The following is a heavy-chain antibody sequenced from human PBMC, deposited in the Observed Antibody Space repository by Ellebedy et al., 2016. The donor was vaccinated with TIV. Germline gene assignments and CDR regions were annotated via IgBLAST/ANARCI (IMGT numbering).Heavy chain of an antibody. CDR1: GFTFSSDW. D-gene: IGHD4-17*01. CDR3: ARVTTLATGTGYYFDY. CDR2: IKQDGTEK. V-gene: IGHV3-7*01. Sequence: GESLKISCEASGFTFSSDWMSWVRQAPGKGLEWVANIKQDGTEKYYVDSVKGRFNISRDKAKNSLYLQMNILRAEDTAVYHCARVTTLATGTGYYFDYWGQGTLVTVSS. J-gene: IGHJ4*02.